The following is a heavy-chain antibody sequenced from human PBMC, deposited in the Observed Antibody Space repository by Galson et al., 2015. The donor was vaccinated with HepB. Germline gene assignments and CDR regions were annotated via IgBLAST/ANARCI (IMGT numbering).Heavy chain of an antibody. V-gene: IGHV3-23*01. D-gene: IGHD6-19*01. CDR3: AKAAGASRGRCDS. CDR2: VNGGATNA. Sequence: SLRLSCAASGFTFSSFAMNWVRQAPGKGLEWVAAVNGGATNANYADSVKGRFTVSRDNSVDTLFLQMDGLRAVDTAVYYCAKAAGASRGRCDSWGQGPLVSGSS. CDR1: GFTFSSFA. J-gene: IGHJ5*01.